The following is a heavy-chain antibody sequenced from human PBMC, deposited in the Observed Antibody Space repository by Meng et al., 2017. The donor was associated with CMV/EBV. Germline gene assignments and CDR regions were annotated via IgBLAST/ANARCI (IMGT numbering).Heavy chain of an antibody. CDR2: ISAYNGNT. CDR3: AREGRGYSYGYYYYYGMDV. CDR1: GYTFTSYG. J-gene: IGHJ6*02. Sequence: ASVKVSCKASGYTFTSYGISWVRQAPGQGLEWMGWISAYNGNTNYAQKLQGRVTMTTDTSTSTAYMELSSLRSEDTAVYYCAREGRGYSYGYYYYYGMDVWGQGTTVTVSS. V-gene: IGHV1-18*01. D-gene: IGHD5-18*01.